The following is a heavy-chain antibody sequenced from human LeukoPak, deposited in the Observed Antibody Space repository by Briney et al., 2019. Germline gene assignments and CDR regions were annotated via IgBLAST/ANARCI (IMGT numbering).Heavy chain of an antibody. J-gene: IGHJ3*02. D-gene: IGHD2-21*01. V-gene: IGHV1-18*01. Sequence: ASVKVSCKASGYTFTSYGISWVRQAPGQGLEWMGWISAYNGNTNYAQKLQGRVTMTTDTSTSTAYMELRSLRSDDTAVYYCARAGRVIAPGSDAFDIWGQGTMVTVSS. CDR3: ARAGRVIAPGSDAFDI. CDR2: ISAYNGNT. CDR1: GYTFTSYG.